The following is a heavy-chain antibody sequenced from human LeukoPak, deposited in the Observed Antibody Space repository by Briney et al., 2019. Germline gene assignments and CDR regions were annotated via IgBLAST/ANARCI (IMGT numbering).Heavy chain of an antibody. V-gene: IGHV4-59*01. Sequence: SETLSLTCTVSGGSISSYYWSWIRQPPGKGLEWIGYIYYSGSTNYNPSLKSRVTISVDTSKNQFSLKLSSVTAADTAVYYCARDEDTAMVTWGAFDIWGQGTLVTVSS. CDR2: IYYSGST. J-gene: IGHJ4*02. CDR1: GGSISSYY. CDR3: ARDEDTAMVTWGAFDI. D-gene: IGHD5-18*01.